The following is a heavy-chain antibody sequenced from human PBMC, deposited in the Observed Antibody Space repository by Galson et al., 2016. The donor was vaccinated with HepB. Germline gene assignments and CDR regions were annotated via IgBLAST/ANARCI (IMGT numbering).Heavy chain of an antibody. CDR3: VRAQDQDFDT. D-gene: IGHD2-2*01. CDR1: GFTLSKYY. CDR2: VGRTDGSA. V-gene: IGHV1-46*01. J-gene: IGHJ4*02. Sequence: SVKVSCKAVGFTLSKYYMHWVRQTPGQGLQWMGIVGRTDGSANYEQNFQGRVTMTRDTSTNTLYMEVSSLTSEDTAVYYCVRAQDQDFDTWGQGTLVTVSS.